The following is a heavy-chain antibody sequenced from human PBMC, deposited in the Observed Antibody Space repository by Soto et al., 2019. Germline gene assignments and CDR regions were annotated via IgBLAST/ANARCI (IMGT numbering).Heavy chain of an antibody. CDR2: IYSGGST. Sequence: GGSLRLSCAASGFTVSSNYMSWVRQAPGKGLEWVSVIYSGGSTYYADSVKGRFTISRDNSKNTLYLQMNSLRAEDTAVYYCARGYSGYDWNYFDYWGQGTLVTVSS. CDR1: GFTVSSNY. V-gene: IGHV3-66*01. J-gene: IGHJ4*02. CDR3: ARGYSGYDWNYFDY. D-gene: IGHD5-12*01.